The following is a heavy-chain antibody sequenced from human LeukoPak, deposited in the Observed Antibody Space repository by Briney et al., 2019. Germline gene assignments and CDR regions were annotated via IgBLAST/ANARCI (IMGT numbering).Heavy chain of an antibody. Sequence: PWGSLRLSCSASAFTFSNYAMHWVRQAPGKGLEWVAVISYDGSNKYYADSVKGRFTISRDNAKNSLYLQMNSLRAEDTAVYYCARDPRLEAMATFYYYYYYMDVWGKGTTVTVSS. CDR1: AFTFSNYA. CDR3: ARDPRLEAMATFYYYYYYMDV. CDR2: ISYDGSNK. J-gene: IGHJ6*03. D-gene: IGHD5-18*01. V-gene: IGHV3-30*04.